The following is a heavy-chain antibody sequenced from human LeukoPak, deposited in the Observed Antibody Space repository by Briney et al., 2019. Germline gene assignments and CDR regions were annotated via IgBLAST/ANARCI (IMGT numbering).Heavy chain of an antibody. J-gene: IGHJ4*02. CDR3: AKDRSGSYSDFDY. Sequence: PGGSLRLSCAASGFTFSSYGMHWVRQAPGKGLEWVAVISYDGSNKYYADSVKGRFTISRDNSKSTLYLQMNSLRAEDTAVYYCAKDRSGSYSDFDYWGQGTLVTVSS. V-gene: IGHV3-30*18. CDR1: GFTFSSYG. CDR2: ISYDGSNK. D-gene: IGHD1-26*01.